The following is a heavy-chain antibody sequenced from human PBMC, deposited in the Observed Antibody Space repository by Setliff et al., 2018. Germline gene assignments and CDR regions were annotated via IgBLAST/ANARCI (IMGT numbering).Heavy chain of an antibody. CDR3: AASRAYTGAVEEWFLPKAFDF. Sequence: SETLSLTCTVYGGSFSNYYWSWIRQPPGKGLEWIGEINHSGSTNYNSSLTSRVTISVDTSKNQFSLKLSSVTAADTAVYYCAASRAYTGAVEEWFLPKAFDFWGQGSPVTVSS. J-gene: IGHJ4*02. CDR1: GGSFSNYY. CDR2: INHSGST. D-gene: IGHD3-10*01. V-gene: IGHV4-34*01.